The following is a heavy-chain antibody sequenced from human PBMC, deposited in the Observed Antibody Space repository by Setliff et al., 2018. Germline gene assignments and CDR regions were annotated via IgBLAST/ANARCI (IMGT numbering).Heavy chain of an antibody. CDR3: ARAKGYCSSTSCRIYYFDY. D-gene: IGHD2-2*01. Sequence: SETLSLTCTVSGGSISSSSYYWGWIRQPPGKGLEWIGSIYYSGSTYYNPSLKSRVTISVDTSENQFSLKLSSVTAADTAVYYCARAKGYCSSTSCRIYYFDYWGQGTLVTVSS. J-gene: IGHJ4*02. CDR1: GGSISSSSYY. V-gene: IGHV4-39*07. CDR2: IYYSGST.